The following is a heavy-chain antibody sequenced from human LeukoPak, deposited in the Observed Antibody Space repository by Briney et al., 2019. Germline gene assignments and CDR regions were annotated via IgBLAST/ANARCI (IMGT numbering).Heavy chain of an antibody. V-gene: IGHV4-59*01. D-gene: IGHD1-14*01. CDR2: IYYSGST. CDR3: AKGGPEASAGLSWFDP. Sequence: SETLSLTCTVSGGSISSYYWSWIRQPPWKGLEWIGYIYYSGSTNYNPSLKSRVTISVDTSKNQFSLKLSSVTAADTAVYYCAKGGPEASAGLSWFDPWGQGTLVTVSS. CDR1: GGSISSYY. J-gene: IGHJ5*02.